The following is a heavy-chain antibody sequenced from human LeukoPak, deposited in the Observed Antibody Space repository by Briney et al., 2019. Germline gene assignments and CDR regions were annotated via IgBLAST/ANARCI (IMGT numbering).Heavy chain of an antibody. J-gene: IGHJ3*02. CDR2: ISASGGST. Sequence: QAGGSLRLSCAASGFTFSSFAMTWVRQAPGKGLEWVSAISASGGSTYYADSVKGRFTISRDNSKNTLYLQMNTLRAEDTAVYYCAKDKNPGGRYYYDSSGYYGVQDAFDIWGQGTMVTVSS. CDR3: AKDKNPGGRYYYDSSGYYGVQDAFDI. D-gene: IGHD3-22*01. V-gene: IGHV3-23*01. CDR1: GFTFSSFA.